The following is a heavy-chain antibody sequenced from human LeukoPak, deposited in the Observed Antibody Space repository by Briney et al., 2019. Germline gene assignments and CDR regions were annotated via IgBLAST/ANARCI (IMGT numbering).Heavy chain of an antibody. CDR3: GRLFDFGSGETYYMDV. V-gene: IGHV4-39*01. D-gene: IGHD3-10*01. CDR1: GDSISSRSYY. CDR2: VYYSGTT. Sequence: SETLSLTCTVSGDSISSRSYYWGWIRQPPGKGLEWIGSVYYSGTTYYNPSLKSRVTISVDTSKNEFSLNLSSVTAADTAVYYCGRLFDFGSGETYYMDVWGKGTMVTVSS. J-gene: IGHJ6*03.